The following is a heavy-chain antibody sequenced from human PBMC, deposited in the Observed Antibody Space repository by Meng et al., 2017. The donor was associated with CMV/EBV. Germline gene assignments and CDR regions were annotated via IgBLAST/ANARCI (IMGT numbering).Heavy chain of an antibody. Sequence: GESLKISCAASGFTFDDYGMSWVRQAPGKGLERVSGINWNGGSTGYADSVKGRFTISRDNAKNSLYLQMNSLRAEDTALYYCAREDVVVPAANETFYYYGMDVWGQGTTVTVSS. CDR2: INWNGGST. CDR1: GFTFDDYG. D-gene: IGHD2-2*01. V-gene: IGHV3-20*04. J-gene: IGHJ6*02. CDR3: AREDVVVPAANETFYYYGMDV.